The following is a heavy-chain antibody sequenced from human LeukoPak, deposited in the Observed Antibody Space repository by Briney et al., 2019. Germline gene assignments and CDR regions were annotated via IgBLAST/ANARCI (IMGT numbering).Heavy chain of an antibody. CDR2: IQYDGSYK. D-gene: IGHD2-2*02. CDR3: VKTSDQLLYCKLDF. Sequence: PGGSLRLSCGTSGFAFSFFGMHWVRQAPGKGLEWVAFIQYDGSYKFYADSVQGRFSISRDNSKNTLFLHMNSLATEDTAVYYCVKTSDQLLYCKLDFWGQGTLVTVSS. CDR1: GFAFSFFG. J-gene: IGHJ4*02. V-gene: IGHV3-30*02.